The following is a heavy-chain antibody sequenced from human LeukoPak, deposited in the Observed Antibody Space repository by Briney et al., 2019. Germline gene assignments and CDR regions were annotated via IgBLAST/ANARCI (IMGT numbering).Heavy chain of an antibody. CDR2: IYTSGST. CDR3: ARSRLAQSHYYGSVLNWFDP. V-gene: IGHV4-4*07. Sequence: ASETLSLTCTVSGGSISSYYWSWIRQPAGKGLEWIGRIYTSGSTNYNPSLKSRVTISVDTSKNQFSLKLSSVTAADTAVYYCARSRLAQSHYYGSVLNWFDPWGQGTLVTVSS. D-gene: IGHD3-10*01. J-gene: IGHJ5*02. CDR1: GGSISSYY.